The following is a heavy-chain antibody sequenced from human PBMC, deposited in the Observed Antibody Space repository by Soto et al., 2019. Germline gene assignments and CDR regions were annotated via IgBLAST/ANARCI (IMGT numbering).Heavy chain of an antibody. D-gene: IGHD6-19*01. J-gene: IGHJ4*02. CDR3: ASLPRGYSSGWFLGGEDY. Sequence: QVQLVQSGTEVKKPGASVKVSCKASGYTFTSYDINWVRQATGQGLEWMGWMNPNSGNTGYAQKFQGRVTTTRNTSISTAYMELSSLRSEDTAVYYCASLPRGYSSGWFLGGEDYWGQGTLVTVSS. CDR1: GYTFTSYD. CDR2: MNPNSGNT. V-gene: IGHV1-8*01.